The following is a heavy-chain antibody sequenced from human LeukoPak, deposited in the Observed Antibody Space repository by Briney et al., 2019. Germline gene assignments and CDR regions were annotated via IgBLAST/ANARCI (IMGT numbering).Heavy chain of an antibody. CDR2: IYYSGST. V-gene: IGHV4-59*01. CDR1: GGSISSYY. CDR3: ARVFRRSGYYYFDC. Sequence: PSETLSLTCTVSGGSISSYYWSWIRQPPGKGLEWIGYIYYSGSTNYNPSLKSRVTISVDPSKNQFSLKLSSVPAADTAVYYCARVFRRSGYYYFDCWGQGTLVTVSS. D-gene: IGHD3-22*01. J-gene: IGHJ4*02.